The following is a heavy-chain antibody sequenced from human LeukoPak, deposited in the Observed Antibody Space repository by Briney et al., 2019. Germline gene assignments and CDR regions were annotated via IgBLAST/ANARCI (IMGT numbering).Heavy chain of an antibody. Sequence: SETLSLTCAASGYSISSSNWWGWIRQPPGKGLEWIGYIYYSGSTNYNPSLKSRVTMSVDTSKNQFSLKLSSVTALDTAVYYCARTPVKENYMDVWGKGTTVTISS. CDR1: GYSISSSNW. J-gene: IGHJ6*03. V-gene: IGHV4-28*06. CDR3: ARTPVKENYMDV. CDR2: IYYSGST.